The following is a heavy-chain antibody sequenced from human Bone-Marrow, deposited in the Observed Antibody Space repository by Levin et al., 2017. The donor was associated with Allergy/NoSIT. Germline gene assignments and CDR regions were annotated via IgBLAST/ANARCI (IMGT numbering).Heavy chain of an antibody. Sequence: SQTLSLTCSVSGDSIMNHYWTWIRQPPGKGLEWIGYVYSSGVTKHNPSLKSRVTMSVDTSKNQFSLKLTSATPADTAVYYCTRAGHVDDYGDYWGQGILVIVSS. V-gene: IGHV4-59*11. CDR3: TRAGHVDDYGDY. CDR1: GDSIMNHY. CDR2: VYSSGVT. J-gene: IGHJ4*02.